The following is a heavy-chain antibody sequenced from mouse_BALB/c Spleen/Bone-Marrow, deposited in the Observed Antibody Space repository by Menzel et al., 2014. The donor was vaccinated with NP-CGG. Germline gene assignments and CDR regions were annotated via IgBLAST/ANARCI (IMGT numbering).Heavy chain of an antibody. J-gene: IGHJ4*01. CDR2: IWGDGST. D-gene: IGHD2-4*01. CDR1: GFSLTGYG. CDR3: ARDSFLITRALDY. Sequence: VQGVESGPGLVAPSQSLSITCTVSGFSLTGYGVSWVRQPPGKGLEWLGMIWGDGSTDYNSALKSRLSISKDNSKSQVFLNMNSLQTDDTARYYCARDSFLITRALDYWGQGTSVTVSS. V-gene: IGHV2-6-7*01.